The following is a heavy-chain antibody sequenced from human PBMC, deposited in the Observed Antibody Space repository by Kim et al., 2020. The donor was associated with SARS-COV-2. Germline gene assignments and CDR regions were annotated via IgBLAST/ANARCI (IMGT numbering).Heavy chain of an antibody. CDR1: GGSFSGYY. CDR2: INHSGRT. D-gene: IGHD3-10*01. J-gene: IGHJ4*02. Sequence: SETLSLTCAVYGGSFSGYYWSWIRQPPGKGLEWIGEINHSGRTNYNPSLKSRVTISVDTSKNQFSLKLTSVTAADTAVYYCARRLSNTSGWGSHYCDLWGQGSLVTVSP. V-gene: IGHV4-34*01. CDR3: ARRLSNTSGWGSHYCDL.